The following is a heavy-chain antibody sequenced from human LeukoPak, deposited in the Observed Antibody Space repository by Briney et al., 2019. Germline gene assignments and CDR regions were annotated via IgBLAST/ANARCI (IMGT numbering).Heavy chain of an antibody. V-gene: IGHV3-53*01. CDR1: GFTVSSNY. CDR2: IYSGGST. J-gene: IGHJ4*02. CDR3: ARAPKNYDILTGFDY. D-gene: IGHD3-9*01. Sequence: PGGSLRLSCAASGFTVSSNYMSWVRQAPGKGLEWVSVIYSGGSTYCADSVKGRFTISRDNSKNTLYLQMNSLRAEDTAVYYCARAPKNYDILTGFDYWGQGTLVTVSS.